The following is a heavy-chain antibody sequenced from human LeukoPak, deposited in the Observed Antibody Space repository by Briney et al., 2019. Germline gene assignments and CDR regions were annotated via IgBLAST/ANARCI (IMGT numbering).Heavy chain of an antibody. D-gene: IGHD3-10*01. CDR3: TRESGIYYGDDLNWLDP. Sequence: ASVKVSCKASGYTFTAYYIHWVRQAPGQGLEWMGLINPKSSSTKYAHKFQGRVTMTRDSSISTVSMEVSSLRSDDTAVYYCTRESGIYYGDDLNWLDPWGQGTLVTVSS. CDR1: GYTFTAYY. CDR2: INPKSSST. V-gene: IGHV1-2*02. J-gene: IGHJ5*02.